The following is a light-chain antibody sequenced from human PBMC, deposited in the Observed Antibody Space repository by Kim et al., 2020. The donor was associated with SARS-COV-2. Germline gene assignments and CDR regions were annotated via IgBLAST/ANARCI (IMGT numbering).Light chain of an antibody. J-gene: IGKJ2*01. CDR2: DAS. CDR1: QVVSSY. CDR3: QQRSNGPLYI. Sequence: PGESAPPSCRARQVVSSYFPCYQQNPGPAPRPLFYDASNRATGTPARFSGSGSGTDFTLTIRSLGPEVFAFYYCQQRSNGPLYIFARGTKLE. V-gene: IGKV3-11*01.